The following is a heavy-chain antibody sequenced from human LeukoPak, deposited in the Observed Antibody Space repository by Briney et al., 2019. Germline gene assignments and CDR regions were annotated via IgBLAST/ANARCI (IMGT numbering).Heavy chain of an antibody. CDR3: GKTDIYFNPIDY. J-gene: IGHJ4*02. D-gene: IGHD3-9*01. V-gene: IGHV4-4*02. CDR1: GFSISSSEW. CDR2: IHRSGRT. Sequence: SGTLSLTCAVAGFSISSSEWWIWVRQPPGEGLEWIGEIHRSGRTRYNPYLKSRVTISMDYSKNYFSLKLTSVTAADTAIYYCGKTDIYFNPIDYWGPGSLVTVSS.